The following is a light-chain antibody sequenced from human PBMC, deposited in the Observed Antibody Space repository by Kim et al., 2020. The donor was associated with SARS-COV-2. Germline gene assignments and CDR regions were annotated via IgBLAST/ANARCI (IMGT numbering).Light chain of an antibody. CDR3: QQLNSYPWT. J-gene: IGKJ1*01. CDR1: QGIRSY. CDR2: AAS. Sequence: ASVGDRVTITCRASQGIRSYLAWYQQKPGKAPKLLIYAASNLRSGVPSRFSGSGSGTDFTLTISSLQPEDFATYYCQQLNSYPWTFGQGTKVDIK. V-gene: IGKV1-9*01.